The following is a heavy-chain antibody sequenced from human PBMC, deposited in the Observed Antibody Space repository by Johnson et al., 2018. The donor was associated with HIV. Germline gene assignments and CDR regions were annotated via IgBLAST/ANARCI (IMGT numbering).Heavy chain of an antibody. D-gene: IGHD3-16*01. CDR3: AKGSGGESDAFDI. V-gene: IGHV3-9*01. Sequence: VQLVESGGGVVQPERSLRLSCAASGFTFDDYAMHWVRQAPGKGLEWVSGISWNSGSIGYADSVKGRFTISRDNAKNSLYLQMNSLRAEDTAVYYCAKGSGGESDAFDIWGQGTMVTVSS. CDR1: GFTFDDYA. CDR2: ISWNSGSI. J-gene: IGHJ3*02.